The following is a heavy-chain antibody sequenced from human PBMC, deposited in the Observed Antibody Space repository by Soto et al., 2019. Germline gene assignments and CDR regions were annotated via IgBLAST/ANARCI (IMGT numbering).Heavy chain of an antibody. J-gene: IGHJ5*02. CDR2: ISGSGGST. CDR3: AKDDYDFWRAGWFDP. V-gene: IGHV3-23*01. Sequence: GGSLRLSCAASGFTFSSYAMSWVRQAPGKGLEWVSAISGSGGSTYYADSVKGRFTISRDNSKNTLYLQMNSLRAEDTAVYYCAKDDYDFWRAGWFDPWGQGTLVTVSS. CDR1: GFTFSSYA. D-gene: IGHD3-3*01.